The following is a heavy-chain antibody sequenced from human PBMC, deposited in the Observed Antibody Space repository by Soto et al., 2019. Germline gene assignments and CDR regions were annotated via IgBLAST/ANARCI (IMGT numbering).Heavy chain of an antibody. J-gene: IGHJ4*02. V-gene: IGHV3-23*01. CDR2: ISGSGGST. CDR1: GFTFSSYA. CDR3: AKSLRGPGYCSSTSCYGGFDY. Sequence: EVQLLESGGGLVQPGGSLRLSCAASGFTFSSYAMSWVRQAPGKGLEWVSAISGSGGSTYYADSVKGRFTISRDNSKNTLYLQMNSLRAEDTAVYYCAKSLRGPGYCSSTSCYGGFDYWGQGTLVTVSS. D-gene: IGHD2-2*03.